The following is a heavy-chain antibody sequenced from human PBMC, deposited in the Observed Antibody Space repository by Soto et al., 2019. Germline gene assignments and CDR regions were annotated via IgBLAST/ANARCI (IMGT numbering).Heavy chain of an antibody. J-gene: IGHJ6*02. CDR3: ARGSWWTTVTTYNYYGMDV. CDR1: GYTFTSYD. Sequence: QVQLVQSGAEVKKPGASVKVSCKASGYTFTSYDINWVRQATGQGLEWMGWMNPNSGNTGNAQKYQGRVTMTRNTSISTAYMELSSLRSEDTAVYYCARGSWWTTVTTYNYYGMDVWGQGTTVTVSS. V-gene: IGHV1-8*01. D-gene: IGHD4-4*01. CDR2: MNPNSGNT.